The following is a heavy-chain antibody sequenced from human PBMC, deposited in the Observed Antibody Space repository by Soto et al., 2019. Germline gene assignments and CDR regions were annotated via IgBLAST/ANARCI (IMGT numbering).Heavy chain of an antibody. CDR1: GYTFTRSG. CDR3: ARESVAPYYYYCMDV. D-gene: IGHD5-12*01. CDR2: ISTYNGDT. Sequence: QVQLLQSGAEVKKPGASVKVSCKASGYTFTRSGISWVRQAPGQGLEWMGWISTYNGDTNYAQKFQGRVTMTTDTSTSTAYMELRSLRSDDTAVYYCARESVAPYYYYCMDVWGQGTTVTVSS. V-gene: IGHV1-18*01. J-gene: IGHJ6*02.